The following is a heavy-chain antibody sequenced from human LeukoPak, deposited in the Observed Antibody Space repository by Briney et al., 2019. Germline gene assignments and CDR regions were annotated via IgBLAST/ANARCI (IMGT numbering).Heavy chain of an antibody. CDR2: TYYRSKWYN. D-gene: IGHD6-13*01. CDR3: ARTISGYSSSWYGGDPYY. CDR1: GDSVSSNSAA. V-gene: IGHV6-1*01. Sequence: SQTLSLTCAISGDSVSSNSAAWNWIRQSPSRGLKWLGRTYYRSKWYNDYAVSVKSRITINPDTSKNQFSLQLNSVTPEDTAVYYCARTISGYSSSWYGGDPYYWGQGTLVTVSS. J-gene: IGHJ4*02.